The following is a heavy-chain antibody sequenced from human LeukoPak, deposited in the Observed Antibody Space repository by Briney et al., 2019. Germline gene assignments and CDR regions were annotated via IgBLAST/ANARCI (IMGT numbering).Heavy chain of an antibody. CDR2: INPNSGDT. J-gene: IGHJ5*02. Sequence: ASMKVSCKASGYTFSGYHMHWVRQAPGQGLEWMGWINPNSGDTNYAQKFQGRVTMTRDTSISTAYMELSRLRSDDTAVYYCARGGCNDGRCSFRGFDPWGQGTLVIVSS. V-gene: IGHV1-2*02. CDR3: ARGGCNDGRCSFRGFDP. CDR1: GYTFSGYH. D-gene: IGHD2-15*01.